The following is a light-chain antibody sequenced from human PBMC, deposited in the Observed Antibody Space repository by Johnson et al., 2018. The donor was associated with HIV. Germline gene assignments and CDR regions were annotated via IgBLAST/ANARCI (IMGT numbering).Light chain of an antibody. J-gene: IGLJ1*01. V-gene: IGLV1-51*01. CDR1: SSNIGNSY. CDR2: DNN. CDR3: GTWDTSLNVYV. Sequence: QSVLTQPPSVSAAPGQKVTISCSGSSSNIGNSYVSWYQQLPGTAPKLLIYDNNKRPSGIPDRFSGSKSVASATLDITGLQTGDEADYYCGTWDTSLNVYVFGTGTKVTVL.